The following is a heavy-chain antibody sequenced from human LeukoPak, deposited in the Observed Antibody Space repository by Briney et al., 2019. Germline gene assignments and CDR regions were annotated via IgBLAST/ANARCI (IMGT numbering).Heavy chain of an antibody. V-gene: IGHV3-7*01. D-gene: IGHD1-26*01. CDR1: GFRFSGFW. CDR2: INRESSEK. Sequence: GGSLRLSCEASGFRFSGFWMSWVRQAPGKGPEWVANINRESSEKYYVDSVRGRFTISRDNAKNSLSLQMISLRVEDTAVYYCAREVDRSFGYWGQGNVVTVSS. J-gene: IGHJ4*02. CDR3: AREVDRSFGY.